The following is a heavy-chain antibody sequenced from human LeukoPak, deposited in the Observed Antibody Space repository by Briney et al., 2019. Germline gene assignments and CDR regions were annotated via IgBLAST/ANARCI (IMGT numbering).Heavy chain of an antibody. D-gene: IGHD1-26*01. CDR1: GFTFSSYW. CDR2: INSDGSST. Sequence: GGYLSLSCAASGFTFSSYWRHWLRQAPGQGRVWVSRINSDGSSTSCAGSVKGRFTSSRDNAKSTLYLQMNSLRAEDTAVYYCARVAYSGSSSRGFDPWGQGTLVTVSS. CDR3: ARVAYSGSSSRGFDP. J-gene: IGHJ5*02. V-gene: IGHV3-74*01.